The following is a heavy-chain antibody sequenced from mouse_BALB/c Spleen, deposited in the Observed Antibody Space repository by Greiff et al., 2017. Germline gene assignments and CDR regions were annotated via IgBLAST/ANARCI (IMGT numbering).Heavy chain of an antibody. CDR1: GFTFSSFG. Sequence: EVHLVESGGGLVQPGGSRKLSCAASGFTFSSFGMHWVRQAPEKGLEWVAYISSGSSTIYYADTVKGRFTISRDNPKNTLFLQMTSLRSEDTAMYYCARFAYRYDGFAYWGQGTLVTVSA. CDR2: ISSGSSTI. CDR3: ARFAYRYDGFAY. V-gene: IGHV5-17*02. J-gene: IGHJ3*01. D-gene: IGHD2-14*01.